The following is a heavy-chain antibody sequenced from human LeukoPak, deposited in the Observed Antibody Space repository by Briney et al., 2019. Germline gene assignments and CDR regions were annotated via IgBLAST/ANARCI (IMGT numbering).Heavy chain of an antibody. V-gene: IGHV1-2*02. D-gene: IGHD3-22*01. CDR3: ARSNSGYYPNFDY. J-gene: IGHJ4*02. CDR1: GYTFTGYY. Sequence: ASVKVSCKASGYTFTGYYMHWVRQAPGQGLEWMGWINPNSGGTNYAQNFQGRVTMTRDTSISTAYMELSRLRSDDTAVYYCARSNSGYYPNFDYWGQGTLVTVSS. CDR2: INPNSGGT.